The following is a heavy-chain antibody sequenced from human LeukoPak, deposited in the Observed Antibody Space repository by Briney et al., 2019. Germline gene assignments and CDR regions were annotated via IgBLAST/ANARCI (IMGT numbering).Heavy chain of an antibody. D-gene: IGHD2-21*02. CDR2: IWNNGRNK. Sequence: GGSLRLSCAASGFTFSTYGMHWVRQAPGKGLEWVAVIWNNGRNKYYADSVKGRFTISRDNSKNMLYLQMNSLRAEDTAVYYCAREAVSDDAFNIWGQGTMVTVSS. V-gene: IGHV3-33*01. CDR3: AREAVSDDAFNI. J-gene: IGHJ3*02. CDR1: GFTFSTYG.